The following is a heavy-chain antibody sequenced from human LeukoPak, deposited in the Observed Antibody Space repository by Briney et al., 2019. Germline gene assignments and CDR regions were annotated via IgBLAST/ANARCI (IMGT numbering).Heavy chain of an antibody. D-gene: IGHD3-9*01. J-gene: IGHJ4*02. Sequence: GGSLRLSCAASGFTFSIYAMSWVRQAPGKGLEWVSGISGSGGSTDYADSVKGRFTISRDNSKNTLYLQMNSLRAEDTAVYYCAKVTGPSDYFDYWGQGTLVTVSS. V-gene: IGHV3-23*01. CDR1: GFTFSIYA. CDR2: ISGSGGST. CDR3: AKVTGPSDYFDY.